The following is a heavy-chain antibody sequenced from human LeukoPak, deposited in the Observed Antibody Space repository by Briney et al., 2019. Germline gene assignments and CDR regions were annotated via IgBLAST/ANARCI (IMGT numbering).Heavy chain of an antibody. V-gene: IGHV4-61*02. CDR2: IYTSGST. CDR3: ARESRAIAAAVDY. J-gene: IGHJ4*02. CDR1: GGSISSGDYY. D-gene: IGHD6-13*01. Sequence: SETLSLTCTVSGGSISSGDYYWSWIRQPPGKGLEWIGRIYTSGSTNYNPSLKSRVTISVDTSKNQFSLKLSSVTAADTAVYYCARESRAIAAAVDYWGQGTLVTVSS.